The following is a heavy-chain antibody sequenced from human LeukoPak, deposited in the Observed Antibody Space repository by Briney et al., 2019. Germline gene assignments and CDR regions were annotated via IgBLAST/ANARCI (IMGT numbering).Heavy chain of an antibody. CDR1: GGTFSSYA. D-gene: IGHD3-10*01. CDR3: ARDSVLLWFGESHY. CDR2: ISAYNGNT. J-gene: IGHJ4*02. Sequence: ASVKVSCKASGGTFSSYAISWVRQAPGQGLEWMGWISAYNGNTNYAQKLQGRVTMTTDTSTSTAYMELRSLRSDDTAVYYCARDSVLLWFGESHYWGQGTLVTVSS. V-gene: IGHV1-18*01.